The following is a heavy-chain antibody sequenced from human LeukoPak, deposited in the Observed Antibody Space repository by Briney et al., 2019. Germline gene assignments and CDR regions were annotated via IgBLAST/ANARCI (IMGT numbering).Heavy chain of an antibody. J-gene: IGHJ4*02. CDR1: GGSFSGYY. CDR2: INHSGST. V-gene: IGHV4-34*01. Sequence: SETLSLTCAGYGGSFSGYYWSWIRQPPGKGLEWIWEINHSGSTNYNPSLKSRVTISVDTSKNQFSLKLSSVTAADTAVYYCALPGIAATTYSFDHWGQGTLVTVSS. CDR3: ALPGIAATTYSFDH. D-gene: IGHD2-15*01.